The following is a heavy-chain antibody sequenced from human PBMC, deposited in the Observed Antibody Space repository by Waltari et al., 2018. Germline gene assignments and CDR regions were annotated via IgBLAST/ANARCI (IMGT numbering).Heavy chain of an antibody. J-gene: IGHJ3*02. V-gene: IGHV4-61*02. CDR1: NGSLSSGSFY. CDR2: LYTTGST. CDR3: ARTGTVVVVPTAKGAFHI. D-gene: IGHD2-15*01. Sequence: VQLQESGPGLVEPSQTLSLTCTVSNGSLSSGSFYWSWIRQRAGKGLEWIGHLYTTGSTNYNPSLESRVTISADTSKNQFSLKLTSVTAADSAVYFCARTGTVVVVPTAKGAFHIWGQGTAVTVSS.